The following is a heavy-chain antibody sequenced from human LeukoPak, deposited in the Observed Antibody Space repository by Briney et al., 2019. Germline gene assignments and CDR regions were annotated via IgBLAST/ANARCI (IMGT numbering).Heavy chain of an antibody. Sequence: ASVKVSCTASGYTFTSYDINWVRQATGQGLEWMGWISAYNGDTNYAQKLQGRVTMTTDTSTSTAYMELRSLRSDDTAVYYCARGLQENLAWLQAFSAFDIWGQGTMVTVSS. J-gene: IGHJ3*02. D-gene: IGHD6-19*01. V-gene: IGHV1-18*01. CDR1: GYTFTSYD. CDR2: ISAYNGDT. CDR3: ARGLQENLAWLQAFSAFDI.